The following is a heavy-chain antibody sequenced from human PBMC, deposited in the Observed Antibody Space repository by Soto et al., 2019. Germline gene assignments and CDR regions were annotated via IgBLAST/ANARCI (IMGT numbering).Heavy chain of an antibody. V-gene: IGHV1-18*01. J-gene: IGHJ6*03. CDR3: ARDSSSPEKYYYYYYMDV. D-gene: IGHD6-6*01. CDR1: GYTFTSYG. Sequence: QVQLVQSGAEVKKPGASVKVSCKASGYTFTSYGISWVRQAPGQGLEWMGWISAYNGNTNYAQKLQGRVTMTTDTSTSTAYMELRSLRSDDTAVYYCARDSSSPEKYYYYYYMDVWGKGTPVTVSS. CDR2: ISAYNGNT.